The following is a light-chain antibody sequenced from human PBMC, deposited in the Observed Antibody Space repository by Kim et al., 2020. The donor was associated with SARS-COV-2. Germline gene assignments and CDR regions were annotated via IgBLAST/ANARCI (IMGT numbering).Light chain of an antibody. Sequence: SPGGKDTHSCRARQGVSSSYLGWYQQKPGRAPRLLIYGTSSRAAGIQDRFSGSGSGTDFTLTISRLEPEDFAVYYCQQYYNSPWTFGQGTKVDIK. CDR3: QQYYNSPWT. J-gene: IGKJ1*01. CDR1: QGVSSSY. CDR2: GTS. V-gene: IGKV3-20*01.